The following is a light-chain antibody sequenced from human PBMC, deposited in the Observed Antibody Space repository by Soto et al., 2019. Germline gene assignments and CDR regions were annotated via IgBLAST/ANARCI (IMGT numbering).Light chain of an antibody. CDR3: QQYSNWPPWT. J-gene: IGKJ1*01. CDR2: DVS. CDR1: QGVSSN. Sequence: EIVMTQSPATLAVSPGERATLSCRASQGVSSNLAWYQQKPGQAPRLLIYDVSTRASDIPPRFSGSGSGTAFTLTISSLQSEDFAVYYCQQYSNWPPWTFGQGTKVEIK. V-gene: IGKV3-15*01.